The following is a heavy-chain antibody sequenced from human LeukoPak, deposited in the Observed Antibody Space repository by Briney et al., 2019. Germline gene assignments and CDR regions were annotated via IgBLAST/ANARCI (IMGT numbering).Heavy chain of an antibody. CDR2: IYHSGST. J-gene: IGHJ4*02. CDR3: ARASSRLDGYNSWDY. Sequence: SETLSLTCTVSGGSISSSSYYWGWIRQPPGKGLEWIGSIYHSGSTYYNPSLKSRVTISVDTSKNQFSLKLSSVTAADTAVYYCARASSRLDGYNSWDYWGQGTLVTVSS. D-gene: IGHD5-24*01. CDR1: GGSISSSSYY. V-gene: IGHV4-39*07.